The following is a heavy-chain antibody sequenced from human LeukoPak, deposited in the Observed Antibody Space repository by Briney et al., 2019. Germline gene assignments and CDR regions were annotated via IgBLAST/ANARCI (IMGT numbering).Heavy chain of an antibody. V-gene: IGHV3-33*01. D-gene: IGHD6-19*01. CDR3: AREGRIEVD. J-gene: IGHJ4*02. CDR2: IWYDGSNK. CDR1: GFTFSSYG. Sequence: GRSLRLSCAASGFTFSSYGMHWVRQAPGKGLEWVAVIWYDGSNKYYADSVKGRFTISRDNSENTLYLQMNSLRAEDTAVYYCAREGRIEVDWGQGTLVTVSS.